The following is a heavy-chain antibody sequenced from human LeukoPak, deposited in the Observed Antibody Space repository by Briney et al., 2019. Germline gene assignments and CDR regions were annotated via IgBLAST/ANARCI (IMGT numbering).Heavy chain of an antibody. D-gene: IGHD6-19*01. CDR1: GSTFTSYG. CDR2: ISAYNGNT. V-gene: IGHV1-18*01. CDR3: ARDLGSGWSNWYFDL. J-gene: IGHJ2*01. Sequence: GASVKVSCKASGSTFTSYGISWVRQAPGQGLEWMGWISAYNGNTNYAQKLQGRVTMTTDTSTSTAYMELRSLRSDDTAVYYCARDLGSGWSNWYFDLWGRGTLVTVSS.